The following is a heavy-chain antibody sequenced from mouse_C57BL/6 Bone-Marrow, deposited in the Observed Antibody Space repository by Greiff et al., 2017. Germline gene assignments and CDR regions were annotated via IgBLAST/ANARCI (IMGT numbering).Heavy chain of an antibody. V-gene: IGHV1-85*01. CDR1: GYTFTSYD. D-gene: IGHD1-1*01. J-gene: IGHJ1*03. CDR3: ARLEFDGSSGDWYFDV. CDR2: IYPRDGST. Sequence: QVQLQQSGPELVKPGASVKLSCKASGYTFTSYDINWVKQRPGKGLEWIGWIYPRDGSTKYNEKVKGKATLTVDKSTSTAYKERHSLTSEDSAVYFGARLEFDGSSGDWYFDVWGTGTTVTVSS.